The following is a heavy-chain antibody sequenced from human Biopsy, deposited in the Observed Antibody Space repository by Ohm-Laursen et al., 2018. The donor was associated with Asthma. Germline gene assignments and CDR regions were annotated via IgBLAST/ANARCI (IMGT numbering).Heavy chain of an antibody. D-gene: IGHD3-22*01. J-gene: IGHJ3*01. CDR2: ISPDGRSA. Sequence: SLRLSCTASGFTFGGYAMSWARQAPGKGLEWVSTISPDGRSAHGPDSFRGRFTISRDNSRDTLYLQMRSLRADDTAVYYGVKDTVEDRGGYYTFDVWGQGTKVTVSS. CDR3: VKDTVEDRGGYYTFDV. CDR1: GFTFGGYA. V-gene: IGHV3-23*01.